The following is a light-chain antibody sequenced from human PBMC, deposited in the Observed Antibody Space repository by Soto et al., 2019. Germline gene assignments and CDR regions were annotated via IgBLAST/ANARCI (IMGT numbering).Light chain of an antibody. V-gene: IGKV3-15*01. Sequence: EIAMTQSPATLSVSPGERATLSCRASQSVRSNLAWYQQKPGQAPRLLMYGASTRATGIPARFSGSGSGTEFTLTISSLQSEDFGVYYCQQYGGSPRTFGQGTKVEVK. J-gene: IGKJ1*01. CDR3: QQYGGSPRT. CDR2: GAS. CDR1: QSVRSN.